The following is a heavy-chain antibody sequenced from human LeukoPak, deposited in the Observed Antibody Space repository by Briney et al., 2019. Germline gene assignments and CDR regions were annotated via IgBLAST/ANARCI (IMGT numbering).Heavy chain of an antibody. CDR2: IIPIFGTA. CDR1: GGTFSSYA. D-gene: IGHD5-24*01. J-gene: IGHJ3*02. Sequence: SVKVSCNASGGTFSSYAVSWVRQAPGQGLEWMGGIIPIFGTANYAQKFQGRVTITADESTSTAYMELSSLRSEDTAVYYCAREDEMATRKDAFDIWGQGTMVTVSS. V-gene: IGHV1-69*01. CDR3: AREDEMATRKDAFDI.